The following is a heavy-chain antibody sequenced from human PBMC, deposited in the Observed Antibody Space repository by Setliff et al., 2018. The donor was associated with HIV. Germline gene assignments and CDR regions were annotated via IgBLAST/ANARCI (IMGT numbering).Heavy chain of an antibody. V-gene: IGHV3-48*03. Sequence: GGSLRLSCAASGFTFSSYSMNWVRQAPGKGPEWVSCISSTGYTIYYADSVKGRFTISRDNAKNSLYLQMNSLRVEDTAVYYCARTYYGGNYWGQGALVTVSS. CDR2: ISSTGYTI. J-gene: IGHJ4*02. D-gene: IGHD4-17*01. CDR1: GFTFSSYS. CDR3: ARTYYGGNY.